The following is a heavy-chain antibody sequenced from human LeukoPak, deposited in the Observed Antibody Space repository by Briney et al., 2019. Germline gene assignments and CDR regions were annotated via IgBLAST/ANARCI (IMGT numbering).Heavy chain of an antibody. CDR1: GFTFSSYS. V-gene: IGHV3-48*01. J-gene: IGHJ4*02. CDR2: ISSSSSTI. CDR3: ARDREYDFWSGQGGY. Sequence: PGGXLRLSCAASGFTFSSYSMNWVRQAPGKGLEWVSYISSSSSTIYYADSVKGRFTISRDNAKNSLYLQMNSLRAEDTAVYYCARDREYDFWSGQGGYWGQGTLVTVSS. D-gene: IGHD3-3*01.